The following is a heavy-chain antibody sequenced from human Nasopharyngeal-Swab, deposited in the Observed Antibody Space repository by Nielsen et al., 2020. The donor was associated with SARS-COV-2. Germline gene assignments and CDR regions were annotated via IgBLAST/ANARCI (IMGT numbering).Heavy chain of an antibody. D-gene: IGHD3-10*01. CDR1: GFTFSDYY. J-gene: IGHJ3*02. CDR2: ISSSGSTI. CDR3: ARGGLRGDAFDI. V-gene: IGHV3-11*04. Sequence: GESLKISCAASGFTFSDYYMSWIRQAPGKGLEWVSYISSSGSTIYYADSVKGRFTLSRDNAKNSLYLQMNSLRAGDTAVYYCARGGLRGDAFDIWGQGTMVTVSS.